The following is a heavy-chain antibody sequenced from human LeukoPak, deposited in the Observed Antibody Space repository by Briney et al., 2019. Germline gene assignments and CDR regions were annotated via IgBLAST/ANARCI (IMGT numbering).Heavy chain of an antibody. V-gene: IGHV1-18*01. CDR1: GYTFTSYG. CDR3: ARGGYFDSSGSGADYFDY. Sequence: ASVKVSCKASGYTFTSYGISWVRQAPGQGLEWMGWISAYNGNTNYAQKLQGRVTMTTDTSTSTAYMELRSLRSDDTAVYYCARGGYFDSSGSGADYFDYWGQGTLVTVSS. CDR2: ISAYNGNT. J-gene: IGHJ4*02. D-gene: IGHD3-22*01.